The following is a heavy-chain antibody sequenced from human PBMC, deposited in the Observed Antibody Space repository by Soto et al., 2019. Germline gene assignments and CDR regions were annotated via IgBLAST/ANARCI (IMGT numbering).Heavy chain of an antibody. J-gene: IGHJ3*01. D-gene: IGHD2-2*01. CDR1: GYTLAELS. V-gene: IGHV1-24*01. CDR2: YDPERGET. CDR3: VTIISSRTWRQYTGFAFDL. Sequence: QVQLVQSGAEVKKPGASVKVSCKVSGYTLAELSMHWVRQAPGKGLEWMGGYDPERGETIFAEKIQGRVTMYEDTSTDTAYMELSSLRSEDTAVYYCVTIISSRTWRQYTGFAFDLWAQGTMATVSS.